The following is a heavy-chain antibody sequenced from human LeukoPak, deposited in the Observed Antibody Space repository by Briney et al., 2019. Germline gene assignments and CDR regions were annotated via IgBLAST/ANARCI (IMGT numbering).Heavy chain of an antibody. J-gene: IGHJ4*02. D-gene: IGHD3-10*01. V-gene: IGHV3-21*01. CDR3: ARVSGTFGELY. Sequence: PGGSLRLSCAASGFTFSSYSMNWVRQAPGKGLEWVSSISTSSSYIYYADSVKGRSTISRDNAKNSLYLQMNSLRAEDTAVYYCARVSGTFGELYWGQGTLVTVSS. CDR1: GFTFSSYS. CDR2: ISTSSSYI.